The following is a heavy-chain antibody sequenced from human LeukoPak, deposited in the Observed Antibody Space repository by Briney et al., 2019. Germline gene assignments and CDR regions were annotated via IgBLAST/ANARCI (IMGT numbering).Heavy chain of an antibody. CDR3: ARPPPCIAATALRVAN. J-gene: IGHJ4*02. V-gene: IGHV3-23*01. Sequence: GGSLRLSCAASGFTFSSYAMSWVRQAPGKGLEWVSAISGSGGSTYYADSVKGRFTISRDNSKNTLYLQMNSLRAEDTAVYYCARPPPCIAATALRVANWGQGTLVTVSS. D-gene: IGHD6-13*01. CDR2: ISGSGGST. CDR1: GFTFSSYA.